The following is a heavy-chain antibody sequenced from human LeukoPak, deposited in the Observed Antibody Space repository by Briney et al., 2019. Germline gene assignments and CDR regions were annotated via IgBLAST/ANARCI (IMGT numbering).Heavy chain of an antibody. CDR3: VRDRELHY. CDR2: ISYSGST. D-gene: IGHD1-7*01. CDR1: GGSIGSTRYY. J-gene: IGHJ4*02. Sequence: SETLSLTCTVSGGSIGSTRYYWGWIRQPPGKGLEWIGSISYSGSTHYNPSLQSRVTISVDTSKNQFSLKVTSMTAADTAFYYCVRDRELHYWGQGILVTVSS. V-gene: IGHV4-39*07.